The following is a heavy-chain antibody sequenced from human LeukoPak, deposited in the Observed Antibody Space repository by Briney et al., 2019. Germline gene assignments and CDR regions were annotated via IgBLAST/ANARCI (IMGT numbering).Heavy chain of an antibody. CDR3: ARPRRDSSGWPDFDS. J-gene: IGHJ4*02. CDR1: GSTFTNYW. V-gene: IGHV5-51*01. CDR2: IYADDSDT. D-gene: IGHD6-19*01. Sequence: GESLKISCKGSGSTFTNYWIGWVRPLPGKGLELMGIIYADDSDTRYSPSFQGQVTISADKSINTAYLQWSSLKASDTAMYYCARPRRDSSGWPDFDSWGQGTLVTVSS.